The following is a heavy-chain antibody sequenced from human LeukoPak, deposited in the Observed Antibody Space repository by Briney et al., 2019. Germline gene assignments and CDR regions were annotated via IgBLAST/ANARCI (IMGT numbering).Heavy chain of an antibody. D-gene: IGHD2-21*02. J-gene: IGHJ3*02. Sequence: SQTLSLTCTVSGGSISSGGYYWSWIRQHPGKGLEWIGYIYYSGSTYYNPSLKSRVTISVDTPKNQFSLKLSSVTAADTAVYYCARFGGVVVVTSGFDIWGQGTMVTVSS. CDR3: ARFGGVVVVTSGFDI. V-gene: IGHV4-31*03. CDR2: IYYSGST. CDR1: GGSISSGGYY.